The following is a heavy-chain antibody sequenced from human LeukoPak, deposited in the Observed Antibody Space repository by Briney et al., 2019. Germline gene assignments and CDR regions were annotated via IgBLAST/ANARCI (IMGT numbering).Heavy chain of an antibody. D-gene: IGHD3-10*01. V-gene: IGHV3-30-3*01. Sequence: TGGSLRLSCAASGFTFRNYVIHWVRQAPGKGLEWVAVTSSDLNVKLYADSVKGRFTISRDNSRSTLYLQMNSLRPEDTAIYYCAREGYYGSGSPPSLYFDYWGQGTLVTASS. J-gene: IGHJ4*02. CDR2: TSSDLNVK. CDR3: AREGYYGSGSPPSLYFDY. CDR1: GFTFRNYV.